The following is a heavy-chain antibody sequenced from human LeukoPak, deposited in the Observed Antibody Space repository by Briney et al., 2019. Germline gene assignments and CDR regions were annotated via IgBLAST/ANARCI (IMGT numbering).Heavy chain of an antibody. CDR2: ISSSGSTI. CDR1: GFTFSGYS. J-gene: IGHJ4*02. D-gene: IGHD2-21*02. CDR3: ARVPYCGGDCSYYFDY. V-gene: IGHV3-48*04. Sequence: GGSLRLSCAASGFTFSGYSMNWVRQAPGKGLEWISYISSSGSTIYYADSVKGRFTISRDNAKNSLYLQMNSLRAEDTAVYYCARVPYCGGDCSYYFDYWGQGTLVTVSS.